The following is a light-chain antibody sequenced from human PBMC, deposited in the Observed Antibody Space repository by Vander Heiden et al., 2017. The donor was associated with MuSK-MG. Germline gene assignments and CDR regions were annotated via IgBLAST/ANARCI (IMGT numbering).Light chain of an antibody. Sequence: DIQMTQSPSSLSASVGDRVTITCRASQSISSYLNWYQQKPGKAPKLLIYAASSLQSGVPSRFSGSGSGTDCTRTIRSLQPEDFATYYCQQSDSTRRTFGGGTRVEMK. CDR3: QQSDSTRRT. V-gene: IGKV1-39*01. J-gene: IGKJ4*01. CDR1: QSISSY. CDR2: AAS.